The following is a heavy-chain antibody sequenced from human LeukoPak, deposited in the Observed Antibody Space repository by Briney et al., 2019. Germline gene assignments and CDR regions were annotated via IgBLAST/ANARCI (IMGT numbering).Heavy chain of an antibody. CDR1: GGSISSGSYY. Sequence: SETLSLTCTVSGGSISSGSYYWSWIRQPAGKGLEWIGRFYTSGSTNYNPSLKSRVTISVDTSKNQFSLKLSSVTAADTAVYYCARHMVRGCCSRRYFDYWGQGTLVTVSS. D-gene: IGHD3-10*01. V-gene: IGHV4-61*02. CDR3: ARHMVRGCCSRRYFDY. J-gene: IGHJ4*02. CDR2: FYTSGST.